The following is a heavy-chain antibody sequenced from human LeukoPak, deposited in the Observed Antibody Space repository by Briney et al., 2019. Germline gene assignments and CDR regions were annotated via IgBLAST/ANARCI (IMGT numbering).Heavy chain of an antibody. J-gene: IGHJ5*02. Sequence: GASVKVSCKASGYTFTSYDINWVRQATGQGLEWMGWMNPNSGNTGYAQKFRGRVTMTRNTSISTAYMELSSLRSEDTAVYYCARGPARVRRFLEWLLSSWFDPWGQGTLVTVSS. D-gene: IGHD3-3*01. CDR1: GYTFTSYD. CDR3: ARGPARVRRFLEWLLSSWFDP. CDR2: MNPNSGNT. V-gene: IGHV1-8*01.